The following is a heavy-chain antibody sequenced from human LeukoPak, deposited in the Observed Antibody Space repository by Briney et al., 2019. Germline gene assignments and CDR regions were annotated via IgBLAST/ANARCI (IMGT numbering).Heavy chain of an antibody. CDR2: IYPGDSDT. D-gene: IGHD3-9*01. CDR1: GYTFTNYW. V-gene: IGHV5-51*01. CDR3: ARRGILTSYSLYYFDL. J-gene: IGHJ4*02. Sequence: GESLKISCKGSGYTFTNYWIGWVRRMPGKGLEWMGIIYPGDSDTRYSPSFQGQVTISADKSITSAYLQWSSLKASDTAIYYCARRGILTSYSLYYFDLWGQGTLVTVSS.